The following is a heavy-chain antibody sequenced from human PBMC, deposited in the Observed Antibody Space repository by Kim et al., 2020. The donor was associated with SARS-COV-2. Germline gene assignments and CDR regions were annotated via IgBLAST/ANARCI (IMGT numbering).Heavy chain of an antibody. D-gene: IGHD4-17*01. Sequence: ASVKVSCKASGYTFTSYGISWVRQAPGQGLEWMGWISAYNGNTNYAQKLQGRVTMTTDTSTSTAYMELRSLRSDDTAVYYCASLYGGHPYYYMDVWGKGTTVTVSS. J-gene: IGHJ6*03. CDR3: ASLYGGHPYYYMDV. CDR2: ISAYNGNT. V-gene: IGHV1-18*01. CDR1: GYTFTSYG.